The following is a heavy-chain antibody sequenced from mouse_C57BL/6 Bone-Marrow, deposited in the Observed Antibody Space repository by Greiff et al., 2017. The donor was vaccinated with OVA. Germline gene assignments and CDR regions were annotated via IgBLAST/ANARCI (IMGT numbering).Heavy chain of an antibody. J-gene: IGHJ3*01. CDR3: ARALYGYVWFAY. CDR1: GYTFTDYN. V-gene: IGHV1-18*01. D-gene: IGHD2-2*01. CDR2: INPNNGGT. Sequence: EVQLQQSGPELVKPGASVKIPCKASGYTFTDYNMDWVKQSHGKSLEWIGDINPNNGGTIYNQKFKGKATLTVDKSSNTAYLQLSSLTSEDTAIYYCARALYGYVWFAYWGQGTLVTVSA.